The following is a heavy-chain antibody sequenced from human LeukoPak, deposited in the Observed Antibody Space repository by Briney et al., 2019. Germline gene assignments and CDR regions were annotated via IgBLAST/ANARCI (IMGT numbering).Heavy chain of an antibody. CDR1: GYTFTGYY. D-gene: IGHD2-15*01. CDR3: ARSGSGVFT. V-gene: IGHV1-2*02. J-gene: IGHJ5*02. CDR2: INPNSGGT. Sequence: ASVKVSSKASGYTFTGYYMHSVRDAPGQRLEWMGWINPNSGGTSYAQKFQGRVTMTRDTSISTAYMELSRLRSDDTAVYYCARSGSGVFTWGQGTLVTVSS.